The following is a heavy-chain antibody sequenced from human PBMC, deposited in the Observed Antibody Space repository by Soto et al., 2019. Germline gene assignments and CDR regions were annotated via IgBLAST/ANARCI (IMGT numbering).Heavy chain of an antibody. CDR2: IRSGTGDT. CDR3: AKVGGSTLDNYFRS. D-gene: IGHD1-26*01. Sequence: GGSLRLSCAASGFTFTSYNMNWVRQAPGKGLQWVSAIRSGTGDTYYADSVKGRFTISRDTSKNTLYLQMNSLRVDDTAVYYCAKVGGSTLDNYFRSWGQGTLVTVSS. V-gene: IGHV3-23*01. J-gene: IGHJ4*02. CDR1: GFTFTSYN.